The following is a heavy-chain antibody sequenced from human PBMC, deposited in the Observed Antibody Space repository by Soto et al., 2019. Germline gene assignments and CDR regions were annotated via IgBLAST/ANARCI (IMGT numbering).Heavy chain of an antibody. V-gene: IGHV3-23*01. CDR2: ISGSGGST. J-gene: IGHJ4*02. CDR3: AKIFSSSSSQDY. CDR1: GFTFSSYA. D-gene: IGHD6-6*01. Sequence: EVQLLESGGGLVQPGGSLRLSCAASGFTFSSYAMSWVRQAPGKGLEWVSAISGSGGSTYYADSVKGRFTISRDNSKNTLYLQMNSLRAEDTAVCYCAKIFSSSSSQDYWGQGTLVTVSS.